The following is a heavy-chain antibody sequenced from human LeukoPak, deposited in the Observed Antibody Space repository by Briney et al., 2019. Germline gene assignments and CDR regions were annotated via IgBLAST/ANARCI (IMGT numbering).Heavy chain of an antibody. Sequence: ASVKVSCKASGYTFTSYDLNWVRQAAGQGLEWLGWMSPNTGKTGYAQKFQGRVTMTRDTSIDTAYMELSSLRSEDTAVYYCAADPHYYDSSGPTDWGQGTLVTVSS. D-gene: IGHD3-22*01. CDR3: AADPHYYDSSGPTD. V-gene: IGHV1-8*01. CDR2: MSPNTGKT. J-gene: IGHJ4*02. CDR1: GYTFTSYD.